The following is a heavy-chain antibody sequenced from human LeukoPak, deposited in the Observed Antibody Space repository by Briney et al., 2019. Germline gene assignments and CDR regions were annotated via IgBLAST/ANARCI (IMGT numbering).Heavy chain of an antibody. CDR3: TTGRRYQLYDY. CDR2: FAPEDGET. CDR1: GNTLTELS. V-gene: IGHV1-24*01. Sequence: ASVKVSCKVFGNTLTELSMHWVRQAPGTGLESMGGFAPEDGETIYAQQFQGRLTMTEDTSTDTAYMELSRLTSEDTAVYYCTTGRRYQLYDYWGQGTLVTVSS. J-gene: IGHJ4*02. D-gene: IGHD1-1*01.